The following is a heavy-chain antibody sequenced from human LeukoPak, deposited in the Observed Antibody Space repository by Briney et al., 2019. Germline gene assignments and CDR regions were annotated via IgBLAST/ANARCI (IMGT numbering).Heavy chain of an antibody. V-gene: IGHV5-51*01. CDR3: ARSNGIQLWFTGYYYYYMDV. CDR1: GYSFTSYW. J-gene: IGHJ6*03. Sequence: GESLKISCKGSGYSFTSYWIGWVRQMPGKGLEWMGIIYPGDSDTRYSPSFQGQVTISADKSISTAYLQWSSLKASDTAMYYFARSNGIQLWFTGYYYYYMDVWGKGTTVTVSS. CDR2: IYPGDSDT. D-gene: IGHD5-18*01.